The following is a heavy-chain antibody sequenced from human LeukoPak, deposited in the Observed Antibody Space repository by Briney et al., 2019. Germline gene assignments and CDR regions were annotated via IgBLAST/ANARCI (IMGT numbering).Heavy chain of an antibody. V-gene: IGHV4-59*01. CDR1: GGSISSYY. CDR2: IYYSGST. Sequence: SETLSLTCTVSGGSISSYYWSWIRQPPGKGLEWIGYIYYSGSTNYNPSLESRVTISVDTSKNQFSLKLRSVTAADTAVYYCARVFGHDAFGSGSSIDYWGQGTLVTVSS. D-gene: IGHD3-10*01. CDR3: ARVFGHDAFGSGSSIDY. J-gene: IGHJ4*02.